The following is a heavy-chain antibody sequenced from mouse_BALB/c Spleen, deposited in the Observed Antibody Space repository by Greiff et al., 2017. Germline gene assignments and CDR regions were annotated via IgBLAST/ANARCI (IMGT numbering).Heavy chain of an antibody. J-gene: IGHJ2*01. D-gene: IGHD2-4*01. V-gene: IGHV14-3*02. Sequence: VQLQQSGAELVKPGASVKLSCTASGFNIKDTYMHWVKQRPEQGLEWIGRIDPANGNTKYDPKFQGKATITADTSSNTAYLQLSSLTSEDTAVYYCARYYDYDGPYLDYWGQGTTLTVSS. CDR1: GFNIKDTY. CDR3: ARYYDYDGPYLDY. CDR2: IDPANGNT.